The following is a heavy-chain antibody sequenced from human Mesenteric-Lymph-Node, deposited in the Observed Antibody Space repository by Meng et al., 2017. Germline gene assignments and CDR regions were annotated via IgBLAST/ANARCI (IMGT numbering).Heavy chain of an antibody. CDR3: ARGPYYYGSGSYENGWFDP. D-gene: IGHD3-10*01. V-gene: IGHV1-2*06. CDR1: GYTFTGYY. J-gene: IGHJ5*02. CDR2: INPNSGGT. Sequence: ASVKVSCKASGYTFTGYYMHWVRQAPGQGLEWMGRINPNSGGTNYAQKFQGRVTMTRDTSISTAYMELSRLRSDDTAVYYCARGPYYYGSGSYENGWFDPWGQGTLVTVSS.